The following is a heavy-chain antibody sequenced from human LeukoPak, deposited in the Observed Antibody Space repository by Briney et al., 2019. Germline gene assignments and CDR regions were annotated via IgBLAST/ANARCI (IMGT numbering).Heavy chain of an antibody. CDR1: GGSISSGWYY. CDR2: ICTSGST. V-gene: IGHV4-61*02. J-gene: IGHJ4*02. CDR3: ARDQSQGFDY. Sequence: SQTLSLTCSVSGGSISSGWYYLSWIRQPAGKGLEWIGRICTSGSTNYNPSLKSRVTISVDTSKNQFSLKLSSVTAADTAVYYCARDQSQGFDYWGQGTLVTVSS.